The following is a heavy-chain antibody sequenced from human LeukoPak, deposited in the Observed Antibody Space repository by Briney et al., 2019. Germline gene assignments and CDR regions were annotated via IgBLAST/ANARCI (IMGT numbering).Heavy chain of an antibody. CDR3: ARGLRVPIVVVPAAAPYYFDY. D-gene: IGHD2-2*01. J-gene: IGHJ4*02. CDR1: GGSISSYY. Sequence: SETLSLTCTVSGGSISSYYWSWIRQPAGKGLEWIGRIYTSGSTNYNPSLKSRVTMSVDTSKNQFSLKLSSVTAADTAVYYCARGLRVPIVVVPAAAPYYFDYWGQGTLVTVSS. V-gene: IGHV4-4*07. CDR2: IYTSGST.